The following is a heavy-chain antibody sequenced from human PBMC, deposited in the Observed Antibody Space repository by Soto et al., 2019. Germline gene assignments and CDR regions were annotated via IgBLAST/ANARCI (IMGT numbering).Heavy chain of an antibody. Sequence: GASGKVSCKASGYTVPNYAIHWVRQAPGQRLEWMGWINGGNGNTYYSEPFQGKVTFTRDTSAGTVYMQLSSLTSEDTAVYYCARDDSGFSGSHYIDYFNYRGQGALVTVSS. J-gene: IGHJ4*02. CDR2: INGGNGNT. CDR1: GYTVPNYA. D-gene: IGHD1-26*01. V-gene: IGHV1-3*01. CDR3: ARDDSGFSGSHYIDYFNY.